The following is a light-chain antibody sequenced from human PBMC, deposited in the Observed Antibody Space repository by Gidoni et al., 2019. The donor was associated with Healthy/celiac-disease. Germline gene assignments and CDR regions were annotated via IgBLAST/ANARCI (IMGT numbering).Light chain of an antibody. Sequence: DIVMTQSPDSLAVSLGERATINCKSSQRVLYSSNNKNYLAWYQQKPGQPPKLLIYWASTRESGVPDRFSGSGSGTDFTLTISSLQAEDVAVYYCQQYYSTLWTFGQXTKVEIK. CDR3: QQYYSTLWT. V-gene: IGKV4-1*01. J-gene: IGKJ1*01. CDR2: WAS. CDR1: QRVLYSSNNKNY.